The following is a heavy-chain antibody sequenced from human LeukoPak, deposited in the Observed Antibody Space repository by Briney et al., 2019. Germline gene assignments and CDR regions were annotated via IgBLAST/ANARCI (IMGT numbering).Heavy chain of an antibody. CDR3: AKEAARTSGMSYFDY. V-gene: IGHV3-23*01. D-gene: IGHD6-6*01. J-gene: IGHJ4*02. Sequence: GGSLRLSCAASGFTFSRYAMSWVRQAPGTGLEWVSAISGSGDSTYYADSVKGRFTISRDNSKNTLYLQLNNLRVEDTAVYYCAKEAARTSGMSYFDYWGQGTLVTVSS. CDR2: ISGSGDST. CDR1: GFTFSRYA.